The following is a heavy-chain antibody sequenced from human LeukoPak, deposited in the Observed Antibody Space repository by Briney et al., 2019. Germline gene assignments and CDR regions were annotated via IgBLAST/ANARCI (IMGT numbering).Heavy chain of an antibody. CDR2: IYTSGST. Sequence: SETLSLTCTVSGGSISSGSYYWSWIRQPAGKGLEWMGRIYTSGSTNYNPSLKSRVTISVDTSKNQFSLKLSSVTAADTAVYYCARDYGGAVADWGQGTLVTVSS. V-gene: IGHV4-61*02. D-gene: IGHD6-19*01. CDR3: ARDYGGAVAD. CDR1: GGSISSGSYY. J-gene: IGHJ4*02.